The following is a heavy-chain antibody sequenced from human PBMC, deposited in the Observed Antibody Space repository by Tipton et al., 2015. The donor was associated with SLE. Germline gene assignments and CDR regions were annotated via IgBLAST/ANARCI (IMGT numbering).Heavy chain of an antibody. CDR1: GYTFTDYY. CDR3: ARLYSGIYLYVYNGMDL. J-gene: IGHJ6*02. D-gene: IGHD1-26*01. V-gene: IGHV1-2*06. Sequence: QVQLVQSGAEVKTPGASVKVSCKASGYTFTDYYMNWVRQAPGQGLEWMGRINPNSGGTNYAQKFQGRVTMTRDTSISTAYMELSRLRAVYTAVYYCARLYSGIYLYVYNGMDLGGQGTTVTVPS. CDR2: INPNSGGT.